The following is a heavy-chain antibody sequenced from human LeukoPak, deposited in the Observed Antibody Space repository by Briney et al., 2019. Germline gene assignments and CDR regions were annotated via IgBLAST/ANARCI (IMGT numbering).Heavy chain of an antibody. CDR3: ARHPSIGYYDSSGYYDSFDI. CDR1: GRPISRYH. J-gene: IGHJ3*02. Sequence: SDPLSLTCSVWGRPISRYHWRWIRQPPGKGLEGLGYNYYSGNTNHNPSLKSRVPLSVDQSKNQFSLKLSSVTAADTAVYYCARHPSIGYYDSSGYYDSFDIWGQGTMVTVSS. V-gene: IGHV4-59*07. CDR2: NYYSGNT. D-gene: IGHD3-22*01.